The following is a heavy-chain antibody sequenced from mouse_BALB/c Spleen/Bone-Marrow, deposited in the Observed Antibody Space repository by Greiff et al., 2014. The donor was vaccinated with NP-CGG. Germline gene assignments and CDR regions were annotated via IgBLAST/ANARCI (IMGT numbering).Heavy chain of an antibody. Sequence: EVQLVESGGGLVKPGASLKLSCAASGFAFSTYDMSWVRQTPEKRLEWVAYISSGGCNTYYPDTVKGRFTISRDNAKNTLSLQMSSLKSEDTAIFFCGRHSRGYDGFANWGQGTLVTVSA. CDR1: GFAFSTYD. CDR2: ISSGGCNT. CDR3: GRHSRGYDGFAN. D-gene: IGHD2-2*01. V-gene: IGHV5-12-1*01. J-gene: IGHJ3*01.